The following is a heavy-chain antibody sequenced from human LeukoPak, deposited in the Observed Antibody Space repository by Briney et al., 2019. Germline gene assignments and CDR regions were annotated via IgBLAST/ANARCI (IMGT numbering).Heavy chain of an antibody. D-gene: IGHD3-22*01. CDR2: INHSGST. CDR3: ARTRGYYYDSSGYFFYY. CDR1: GGSFSGYY. Sequence: TSETLSLTCAVYGGSFSGYYWSWIRQPPGKGLEWIGEINHSGSTNYNPSLKSRVTISVDTSKNQFSLKLSSVTAADTAVYYCARTRGYYYDSSGYFFYYWGQGTLVTVSS. V-gene: IGHV4-34*01. J-gene: IGHJ4*02.